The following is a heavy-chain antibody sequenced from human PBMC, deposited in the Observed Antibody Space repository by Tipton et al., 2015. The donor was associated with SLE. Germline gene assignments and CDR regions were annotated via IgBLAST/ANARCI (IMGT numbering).Heavy chain of an antibody. Sequence: LRLSCTVSGGSISSSSYYWGWIRQPPGKGLEWIGYIYYSGSTNYNPSLKSRVTISVDTSKNQFSLKLSSVTAADTAVYYCAREQQGYYFDYWGQGTLVTVSS. D-gene: IGHD6-13*01. V-gene: IGHV4-61*05. CDR2: IYYSGST. CDR1: GGSISSSSYY. J-gene: IGHJ4*02. CDR3: AREQQGYYFDY.